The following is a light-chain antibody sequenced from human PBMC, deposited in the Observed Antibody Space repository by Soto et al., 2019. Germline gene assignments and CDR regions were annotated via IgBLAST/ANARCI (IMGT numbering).Light chain of an antibody. CDR3: RQYGSSPSYT. J-gene: IGKJ2*01. Sequence: EIVLTQSPGTLSLSPGERATLSCRASQSVSSSSYLAWYQQKPGQAPRLLIYGASSRATGIPDRFSGSGSARDFTLTISRLKPQDFAVYYCRQYGSSPSYTFGQGTKLEIK. CDR2: GAS. V-gene: IGKV3-20*01. CDR1: QSVSSSSY.